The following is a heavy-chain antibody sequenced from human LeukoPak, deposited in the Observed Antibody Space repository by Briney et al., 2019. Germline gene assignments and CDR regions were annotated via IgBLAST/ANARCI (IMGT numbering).Heavy chain of an antibody. CDR2: ISGSGGST. CDR3: AKGTKPVMTIPDY. J-gene: IGHJ4*02. D-gene: IGHD1/OR15-1a*01. CDR1: GFTFSSYA. Sequence: GGSLRLSCAASGFTFSSYAMSWVRQAPGKGLEWVSAISGSGGSTYYADSVKGRFTISRDNSKNTLYLQMNSLRAEDTVVYYCAKGTKPVMTIPDYWGQGILVTVSS. V-gene: IGHV3-23*01.